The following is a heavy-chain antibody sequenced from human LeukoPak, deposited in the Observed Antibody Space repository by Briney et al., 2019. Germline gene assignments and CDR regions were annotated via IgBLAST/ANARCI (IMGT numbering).Heavy chain of an antibody. Sequence: SETLSLTCTVSGDSISSRSYYWGWIRQPPGKGLEWIGSIYYSGSTYYNPSLKSRVTISVDTSKNQFSLKLSSVTAADTAVYYCASPYSSGWYGAFDIWGQGTMVTVSS. CDR1: GDSISSRSYY. D-gene: IGHD6-19*01. CDR3: ASPYSSGWYGAFDI. J-gene: IGHJ3*02. V-gene: IGHV4-39*01. CDR2: IYYSGST.